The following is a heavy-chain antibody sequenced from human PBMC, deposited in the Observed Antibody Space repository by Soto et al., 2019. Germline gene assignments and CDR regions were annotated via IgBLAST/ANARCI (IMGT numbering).Heavy chain of an antibody. Sequence: QVQLQESGPGLVKPSETLSLTCTVSGGSVSSGGYYWSWIRQPPGKGLEWIGYIYYSGSTNYNPSLKSRVTISVDTSKNQFSLKLSTVTAADTAVYYCARDQRWLPFDYSGQGTLVTVSS. J-gene: IGHJ4*02. CDR2: IYYSGST. V-gene: IGHV4-61*08. D-gene: IGHD5-12*01. CDR1: GGSVSSGGYY. CDR3: ARDQRWLPFDY.